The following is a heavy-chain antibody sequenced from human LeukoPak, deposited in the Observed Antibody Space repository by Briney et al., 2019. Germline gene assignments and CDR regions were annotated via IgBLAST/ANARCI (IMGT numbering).Heavy chain of an antibody. V-gene: IGHV4-59*08. CDR3: ARLSDVYSGTYLLDP. CDR1: GGSVYSYY. Sequence: PSETLSLTCAVSGGSVYSYYWSWIRHPPGKGLEWIAYVNSSGSADYNASLRSRVTLSVDTSKNQVTLPLTSVTAADTAVYYCARLSDVYSGTYLLDPWGQGTLVTVSS. J-gene: IGHJ5*02. CDR2: VNSSGSA. D-gene: IGHD1-26*01.